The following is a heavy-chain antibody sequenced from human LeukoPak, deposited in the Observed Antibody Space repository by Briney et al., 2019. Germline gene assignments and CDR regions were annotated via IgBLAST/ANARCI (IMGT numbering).Heavy chain of an antibody. CDR1: GGSISSSSYY. V-gene: IGHV4-39*01. Sequence: PSGTLSLTCTVSGGSISSSSYYWGWLRQPPGTGLEWIGSIYYSGSTYYNPSLKSRVTISVDTSKNQFSLQLSPVTAPATAVYYCARHEGLQGYFDYWRQGTLVTVSS. CDR3: ARHEGLQGYFDY. CDR2: IYYSGST. J-gene: IGHJ4*02. D-gene: IGHD4-11*01.